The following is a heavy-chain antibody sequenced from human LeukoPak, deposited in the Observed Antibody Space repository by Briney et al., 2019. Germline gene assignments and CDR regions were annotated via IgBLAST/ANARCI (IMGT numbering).Heavy chain of an antibody. CDR1: GFTYSHYG. Sequence: GGSLRLSCAASGFTYSHYGMHWVRQAPGKGLEWVAVIWSDGTEKYYADAVKGRFTISRDNSRNTLYLQLNSLRGEDTAVYYCARDAQRGFDYSNSLQYWGQGILVTVSS. CDR3: ARDAQRGFDYSNSLQY. CDR2: IWSDGTEK. J-gene: IGHJ4*02. V-gene: IGHV3-33*08. D-gene: IGHD4-11*01.